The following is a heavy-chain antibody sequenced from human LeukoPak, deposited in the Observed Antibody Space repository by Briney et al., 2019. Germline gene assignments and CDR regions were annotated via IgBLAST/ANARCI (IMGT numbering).Heavy chain of an antibody. Sequence: GRSLRLSCAASGFTFSSYGMHWVRQAPGKGLEWVAVISYDGSNKYYADSVKGRFTISRDNSKNTLYLQMNSLRAEDTAVYYCAKEAAGTAFDIWGQGTMVTVSS. V-gene: IGHV3-30*18. J-gene: IGHJ3*02. D-gene: IGHD6-13*01. CDR2: ISYDGSNK. CDR1: GFTFSSYG. CDR3: AKEAAGTAFDI.